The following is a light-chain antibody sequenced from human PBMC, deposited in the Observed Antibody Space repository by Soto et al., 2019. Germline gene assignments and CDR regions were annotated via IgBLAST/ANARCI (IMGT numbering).Light chain of an antibody. CDR2: AAS. CDR1: QGISSY. V-gene: IGKV1-8*01. Sequence: AIRMTQSPSSFSASTGDRVTITCRASQGISSYLAWYQQKPGKAPKLLIYAASTLQSGVPSRFSGIGSGTDFTLTISCLQSEDFATYYCQQLYSFPRTFGGGTKVDIK. CDR3: QQLYSFPRT. J-gene: IGKJ4*01.